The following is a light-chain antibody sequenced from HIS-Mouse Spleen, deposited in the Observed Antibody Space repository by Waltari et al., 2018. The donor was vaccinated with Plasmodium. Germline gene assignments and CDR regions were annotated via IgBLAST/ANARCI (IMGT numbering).Light chain of an antibody. V-gene: IGLV2-8*01. CDR3: SSYAGSNNLV. CDR2: EVS. J-gene: IGLJ2*01. Sequence: QSALTPPPSASRSSGPSVTTPCTATRSYAGGSNYVPWYQQHPGNAPKLMIYEVSKRPSGVPDRFSGSKSGNTASLTVSGLQAEDEADYYCSSYAGSNNLVFGGGTKLTVL. CDR1: RSYAGGSNY.